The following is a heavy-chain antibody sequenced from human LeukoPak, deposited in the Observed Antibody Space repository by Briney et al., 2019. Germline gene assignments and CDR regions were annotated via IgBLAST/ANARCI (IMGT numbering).Heavy chain of an antibody. CDR3: ARGRTARPFYYYMDV. CDR2: INPNSGGT. J-gene: IGHJ6*03. CDR1: GYTFTGYY. V-gene: IGHV1-2*02. Sequence: ASVKVSCKASGYTFTGYYMHWVRQAPGQGLEWMGWINPNSGGTNYAQKFQGRVTMTRDTSISTAYMELSRLRSGDTAVYYCARGRTARPFYYYMDVWGKGTTVTVSS. D-gene: IGHD6-6*01.